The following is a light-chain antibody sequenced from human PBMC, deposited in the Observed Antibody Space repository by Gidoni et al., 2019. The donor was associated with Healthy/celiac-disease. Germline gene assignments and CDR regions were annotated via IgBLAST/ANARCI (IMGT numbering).Light chain of an antibody. CDR2: KDS. CDR3: QSADSSGTSLV. V-gene: IGLV3-25*03. J-gene: IGLJ3*02. CDR1: ALPKQY. Sequence: SYELPQPPSVSVSTGQTARITCSGDALPKQYAYWYQQKPGQAPVLVIYKDSERPSGIPERFSGSSSGTTVTLTISGVQAEDEADYYCQSADSSGTSLVFGGGTKLTVL.